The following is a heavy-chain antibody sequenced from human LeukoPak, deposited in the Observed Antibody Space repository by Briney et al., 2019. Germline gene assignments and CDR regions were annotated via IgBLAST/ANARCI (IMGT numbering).Heavy chain of an antibody. D-gene: IGHD2-2*01. J-gene: IGHJ4*02. CDR1: GASISSYY. V-gene: IGHV4-4*07. CDR3: ARLSADSSSSRGFDY. CDR2: IYTSGST. Sequence: SETLSLTFTVSGASISSYYWTWIRQPAGKGLEWIVRIYTSGSTHYNPSLKSRVAMSVDTSKNQFSLKLSSVTAADTAVYYCARLSADSSSSRGFDYWGQGTLVTVSS.